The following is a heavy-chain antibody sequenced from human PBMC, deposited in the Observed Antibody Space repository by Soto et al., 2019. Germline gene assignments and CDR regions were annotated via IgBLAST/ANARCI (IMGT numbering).Heavy chain of an antibody. CDR1: GFTFSSYA. D-gene: IGHD3-10*01. CDR2: ISGSGGST. V-gene: IGHV3-23*01. CDR3: ANGQEFGEPKGVYYYYYMDV. J-gene: IGHJ6*03. Sequence: EVQLLESGGGLVQPGGSLRLSCAASGFTFSSYAMSWVRQAPGKGLEWVSAISGSGGSTYYADSVKGRFTISRDNFKNTLYLQMNSLRAEDTAVYYCANGQEFGEPKGVYYYYYMDVWGKGTTVTVSS.